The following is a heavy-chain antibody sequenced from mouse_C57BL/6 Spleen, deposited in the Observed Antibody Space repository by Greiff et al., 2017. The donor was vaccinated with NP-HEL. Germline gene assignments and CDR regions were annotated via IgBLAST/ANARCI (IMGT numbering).Heavy chain of an antibody. Sequence: VQLRQSGAELVRPGSSVKLSCKASGYTFTSYWMHWVKQRPIQGLEWIGNIDPSDSETHYNQKFKDKATLTVDKSSSTAYMQLSSLTYEDSAVYYWARGADYSNFFDYWGQGTTLTVAS. V-gene: IGHV1-52*01. J-gene: IGHJ2*01. CDR3: ARGADYSNFFDY. CDR2: IDPSDSET. CDR1: GYTFTSYW. D-gene: IGHD2-5*01.